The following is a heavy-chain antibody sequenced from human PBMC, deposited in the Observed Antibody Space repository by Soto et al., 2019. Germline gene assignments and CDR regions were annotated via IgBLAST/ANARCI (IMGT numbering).Heavy chain of an antibody. CDR1: GFTVSSNY. CDR2: IYSGGST. D-gene: IGHD5-12*01. CDR3: ARESMMATGAPLVYYYYYMDV. Sequence: EVQLVESGGGLVQPGGSLRLSCAASGFTVSSNYMSWVRQAPGKGLEWVSVIYSGGSTYYADSVKGRFTISRHNSKNTLYLQMNSLRAEDTAVYYCARESMMATGAPLVYYYYYMDVWGKGTTVTVSS. V-gene: IGHV3-53*04. J-gene: IGHJ6*03.